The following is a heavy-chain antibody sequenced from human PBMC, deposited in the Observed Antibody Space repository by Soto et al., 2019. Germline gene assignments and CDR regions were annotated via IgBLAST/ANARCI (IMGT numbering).Heavy chain of an antibody. V-gene: IGHV1-46*03. D-gene: IGHD1-26*01. CDR2: IRPSTGTT. J-gene: IGHJ4*02. CDR3: TRELPAAYYFDY. CDR1: GYTFTSYF. Sequence: GASVKVSCKASGYTFTSYFIHWMRQAPGQGPEWVGIIRPSTGTTTYAQKFQGRVTLIRDTSTSTVYLELSSLRFEDTAVYYCTRELPAAYYFDYWGQGTLVTVSS.